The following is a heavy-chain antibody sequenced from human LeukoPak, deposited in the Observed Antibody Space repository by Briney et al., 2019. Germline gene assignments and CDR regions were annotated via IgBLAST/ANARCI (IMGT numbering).Heavy chain of an antibody. CDR3: AKDRTAAAGLDYDY. J-gene: IGHJ4*02. V-gene: IGHV3-9*01. CDR2: ISWNSGSI. Sequence: GGSLRLSCAASGFTFDDYAIHWVRQAPGKGLEWVSSISWNSGSIGYADSVKGRFTISRVNAKNTLYLQMNSLRAEDTAVYYCAKDRTAAAGLDYDYWGQGTLVTVSS. D-gene: IGHD6-13*01. CDR1: GFTFDDYA.